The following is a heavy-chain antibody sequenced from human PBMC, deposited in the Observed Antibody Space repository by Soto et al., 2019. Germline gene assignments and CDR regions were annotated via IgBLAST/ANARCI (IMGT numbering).Heavy chain of an antibody. D-gene: IGHD3-22*01. V-gene: IGHV1-18*01. Sequence: GLEWMGWISAYNGNTNYAQKLQGRVTMTTDTSTSTAYMELRSLRSDDTAVYYCATTYYYDTSGYYDYYYYVMDVWGHGTTV. J-gene: IGHJ6*02. CDR2: ISAYNGNT. CDR3: ATTYYYDTSGYYDYYYYVMDV.